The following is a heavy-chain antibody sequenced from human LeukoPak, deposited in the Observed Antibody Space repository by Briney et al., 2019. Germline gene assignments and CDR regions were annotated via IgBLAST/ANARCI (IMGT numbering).Heavy chain of an antibody. V-gene: IGHV3-48*03. CDR2: ISSSGSTI. J-gene: IGHJ6*03. CDR3: ARDRGSYYYYMDV. Sequence: AGGSLRLSCAASGFTFSSYEMNWVRQAPGKGLESVSYISSSGSTIYYADSVKGRFTISRDNAKNSLYLQMNSLRAEDTAVYYCARDRGSYYYYMDVWGKGTTVTVSS. D-gene: IGHD1-26*01. CDR1: GFTFSSYE.